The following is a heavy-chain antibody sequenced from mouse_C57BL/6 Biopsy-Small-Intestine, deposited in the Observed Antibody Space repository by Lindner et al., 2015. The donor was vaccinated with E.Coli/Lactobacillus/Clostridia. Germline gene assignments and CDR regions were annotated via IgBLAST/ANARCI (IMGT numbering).Heavy chain of an antibody. CDR2: INPKSGGS. D-gene: IGHD2-2*01. J-gene: IGHJ2*01. Sequence: VQLQESGPELVKPGASVKMSCKASGYIFTDYNMHWVKQSHGRRLEWIGYINPKSGGSTYNQKFKGKATLTVNKSSSTAYMEFRSLTSEDSAVYYCVAYGYDFDYWGQGTTLTVSS. V-gene: IGHV1-22*01. CDR3: VAYGYDFDY. CDR1: GYIFTDYN.